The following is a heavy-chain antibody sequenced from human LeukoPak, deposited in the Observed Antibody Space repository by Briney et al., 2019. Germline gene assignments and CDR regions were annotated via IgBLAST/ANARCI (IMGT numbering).Heavy chain of an antibody. D-gene: IGHD1-1*01. J-gene: IGHJ4*02. V-gene: IGHV3-30*02. Sequence: GGSLRLSCAASGFTFSSYDMYWVRQAPGKGLDWVAFVRYDGSQKYYADSVKGRFTLSRDNSKNTLYLQMNSLRAEDTAVYYCARAGTTLFGSFDYWGQGTLVTVSS. CDR2: VRYDGSQK. CDR3: ARAGTTLFGSFDY. CDR1: GFTFSSYD.